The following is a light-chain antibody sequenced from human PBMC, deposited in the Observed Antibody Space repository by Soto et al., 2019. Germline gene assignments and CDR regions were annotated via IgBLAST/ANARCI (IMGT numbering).Light chain of an antibody. Sequence: EIVLTQSPDTLSLSPGERATLSCRASQRVSSYLAWYQQKPGQPPRLLIYDASNRATGIPARFSGSGSGTDFTLTISSLEPEDFAVYYCQQRSNWQVTFGQGTRLEIK. CDR3: QQRSNWQVT. CDR2: DAS. V-gene: IGKV3-11*01. J-gene: IGKJ5*01. CDR1: QRVSSY.